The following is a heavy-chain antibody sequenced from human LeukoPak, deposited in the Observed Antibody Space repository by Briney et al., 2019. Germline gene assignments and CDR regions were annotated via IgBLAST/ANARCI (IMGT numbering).Heavy chain of an antibody. D-gene: IGHD6-13*01. J-gene: IGHJ4*02. CDR2: IYHSGST. Sequence: PSGTLSLTCAVSGGSISSSNWWSWVRQPPGKGLEWIGEIYHSGSTNYNPSLMNRVAISVDTSKNQFSLKLTSVTAADTAVYYCARDATIAAPLMSWGQGTLVIVSS. V-gene: IGHV4-4*02. CDR1: GGSISSSNW. CDR3: ARDATIAAPLMS.